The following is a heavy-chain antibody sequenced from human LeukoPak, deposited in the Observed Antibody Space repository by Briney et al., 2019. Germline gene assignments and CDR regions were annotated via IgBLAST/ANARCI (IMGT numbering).Heavy chain of an antibody. Sequence: PGGSLRLSCAASGFTVSSKYMSWVRQAPGKGLEWVSVIYSGGSTYYADSVKGRFTISRDNSKNTLYLQMNSLRAEDTAVYYCARRSSGTYGLDYWGQGTLVTVSS. D-gene: IGHD1-26*01. CDR3: ARRSSGTYGLDY. J-gene: IGHJ4*02. CDR2: IYSGGST. CDR1: GFTVSSKY. V-gene: IGHV3-53*01.